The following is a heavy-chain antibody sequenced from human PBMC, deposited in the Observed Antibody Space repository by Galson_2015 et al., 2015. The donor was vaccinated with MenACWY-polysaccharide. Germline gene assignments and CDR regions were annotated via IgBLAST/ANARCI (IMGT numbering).Heavy chain of an antibody. CDR3: AREVDYYDSSGYRGNSYGMDV. V-gene: IGHV4-4*07. J-gene: IGHJ6*02. CDR2: IYTSGST. Sequence: SETLSLTCTVSGGSISSYYWSWIRQPAGKGLEWIGRIYTSGSTNYNPSLKSRVTMSVDTSKNQFSLKLSSVTAADTAVYYCAREVDYYDSSGYRGNSYGMDVWGQGTTVTVSS. D-gene: IGHD3-22*01. CDR1: GGSISSYY.